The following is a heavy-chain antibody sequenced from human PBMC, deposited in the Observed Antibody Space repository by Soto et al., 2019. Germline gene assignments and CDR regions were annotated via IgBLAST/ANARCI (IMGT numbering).Heavy chain of an antibody. CDR1: GGSISSGGYY. CDR3: ARWAQVGAPHRDIAVAGIGYFDY. CDR2: IYYSGST. D-gene: IGHD6-19*01. V-gene: IGHV4-31*03. J-gene: IGHJ4*02. Sequence: QVQLQESGPGLVKPSQTLSLTCTVSGGSISSGGYYWSWIRQHPGKGLEWIGYIYYSGSTYYNPSLKSRVTISVDTSKKQFSLKLSSVTAADTAGYYCARWAQVGAPHRDIAVAGIGYFDYWGQGTLVTVSS.